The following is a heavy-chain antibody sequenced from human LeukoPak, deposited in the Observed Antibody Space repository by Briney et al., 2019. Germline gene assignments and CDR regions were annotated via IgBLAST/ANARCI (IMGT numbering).Heavy chain of an antibody. CDR2: IYTSGST. Sequence: SETLSLTCTVSGGSISSGSYYWSWIRQPAGKGLEWIGRIYTSGSTNYNPSLKSRVTISVDTSKNQFSLKLSSVTAADTAVYYCARDLSLTVIPTNWFDPWGQGTLVTVSS. CDR3: ARDLSLTVIPTNWFDP. D-gene: IGHD4-11*01. V-gene: IGHV4-61*02. CDR1: GGSISSGSYY. J-gene: IGHJ5*02.